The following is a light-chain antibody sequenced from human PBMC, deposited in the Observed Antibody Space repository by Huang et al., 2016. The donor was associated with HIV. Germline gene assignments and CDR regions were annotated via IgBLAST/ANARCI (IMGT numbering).Light chain of an antibody. CDR2: DTS. V-gene: IGKV3-11*01. CDR1: QSVTRY. Sequence: EIVLTQSPATLSLSPGARATLSCRARQSVTRYLAWYQQKPGQAPRRLIYDTSNRATGVLPRCSGSGSGTDFTLTISSLEHEDFAVYYCQHRDNWPPYIFGQGTKLEIK. CDR3: QHRDNWPPYI. J-gene: IGKJ2*01.